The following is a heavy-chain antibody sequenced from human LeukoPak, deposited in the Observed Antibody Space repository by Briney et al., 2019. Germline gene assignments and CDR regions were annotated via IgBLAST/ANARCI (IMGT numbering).Heavy chain of an antibody. V-gene: IGHV3-9*01. D-gene: IGHD3-10*01. J-gene: IGHJ4*02. CDR1: GFTFDDYA. Sequence: PGRSLRLSCAASGFTFDDYAMHWVRQAPGKGLEWVSGISWNSGSIGYADSVKGRFTISRDSAKNSLYLQMNSLRAEDTALYYCAKDRSAYYYGSGSDYWGQGTLVTVSS. CDR2: ISWNSGSI. CDR3: AKDRSAYYYGSGSDY.